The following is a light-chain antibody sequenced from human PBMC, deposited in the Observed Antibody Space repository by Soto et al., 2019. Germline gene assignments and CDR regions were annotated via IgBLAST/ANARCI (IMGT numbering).Light chain of an antibody. CDR3: RAYSVTNTLGV. V-gene: IGLV2-14*01. CDR1: DSDIGDNNY. J-gene: IGLJ3*02. Sequence: QSALTQPASVSGSPGQSITISCPGTDSDIGDNNYVSWYQQYPGRAPKLMIYEVANRPSGVSDRFSGSKSGNTASLTILGLQAEDEADYYCRAYSVTNTLGVFGGGTKLTVL. CDR2: EVA.